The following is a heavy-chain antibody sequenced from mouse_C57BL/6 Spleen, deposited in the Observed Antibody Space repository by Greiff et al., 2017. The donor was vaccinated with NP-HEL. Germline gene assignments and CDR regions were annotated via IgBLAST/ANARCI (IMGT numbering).Heavy chain of an antibody. CDR1: GFTFSDYG. V-gene: IGHV5-17*01. CDR3: AKAYYRRYAMDY. D-gene: IGHD2-14*01. Sequence: EVQLVESGGGLVKPGGSLKLSCAASGFTFSDYGMHWVRQAPEQGLEWVAYISSGSSTIYYADTVKGRFTISRDNAKNTLFLQMTSLRSEDTAMYYCAKAYYRRYAMDYWGQGTSVTVSS. J-gene: IGHJ4*01. CDR2: ISSGSSTI.